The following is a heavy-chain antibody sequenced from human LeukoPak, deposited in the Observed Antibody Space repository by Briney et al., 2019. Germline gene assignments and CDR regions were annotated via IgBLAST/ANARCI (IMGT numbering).Heavy chain of an antibody. D-gene: IGHD3-16*01. J-gene: IGHJ2*01. V-gene: IGHV4-4*02. CDR3: AREADMVTFGGVTAKYFDL. Sequence: SGTLSLTCTVFAGSVSSGNWWTWVRQAPGKGLEWIGEIHHGGSTKYNPSLKSRITISVDKTWNQISLRLTSVTVADTAVYYCAREADMVTFGGVTAKYFDLWGRGTLVTVSS. CDR1: AGSVSSGNW. CDR2: IHHGGST.